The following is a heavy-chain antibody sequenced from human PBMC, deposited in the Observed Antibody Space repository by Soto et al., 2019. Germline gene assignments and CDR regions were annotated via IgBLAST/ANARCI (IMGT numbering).Heavy chain of an antibody. CDR1: GFTFSMYS. CDR2: IPQEGGDG. Sequence: DVQLVESGGAVVQPGESLRLSCEVSGFTFSMYSMTWVRQAPGKGLEWVAKIPQEGGDGHYADSVKARFTISRDNAKNSVFLQMNNLRAADTAVYYCARDQLILPAHDFFYGSDVWGQGATVTV. D-gene: IGHD2-21*02. V-gene: IGHV3-7*03. J-gene: IGHJ6*02. CDR3: ARDQLILPAHDFFYGSDV.